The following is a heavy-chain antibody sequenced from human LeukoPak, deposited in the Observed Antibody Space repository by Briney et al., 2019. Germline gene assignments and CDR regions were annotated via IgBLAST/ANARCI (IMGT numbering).Heavy chain of an antibody. Sequence: GASVKVSCKASGYTFTSYYMHWVRQAPGQGLEWMGIINPSGGSTSYAQKFQGRVTMTGDTSTSTVYMELSSLRSEDTAVYYCARAPTGYSSGNDAFDIWGQGTMVTVSS. CDR1: GYTFTSYY. CDR2: INPSGGST. J-gene: IGHJ3*02. CDR3: ARAPTGYSSGNDAFDI. D-gene: IGHD6-19*01. V-gene: IGHV1-46*01.